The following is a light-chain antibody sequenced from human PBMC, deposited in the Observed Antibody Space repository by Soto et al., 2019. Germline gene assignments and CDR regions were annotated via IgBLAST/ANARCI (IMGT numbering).Light chain of an antibody. CDR3: QSYDSSLSSGV. CDR1: SSNIGAGYD. Sequence: QSALTQPPSVSGAPGQRVTISCTGSSSNIGAGYDVHWYQQLPGTAPKLLIYGNSNRPSGVPDRFSGSKSGTSASLAITGLQAEDEADYYCQSYDSSLSSGVFGTGTQLTVL. J-gene: IGLJ1*01. V-gene: IGLV1-40*01. CDR2: GNS.